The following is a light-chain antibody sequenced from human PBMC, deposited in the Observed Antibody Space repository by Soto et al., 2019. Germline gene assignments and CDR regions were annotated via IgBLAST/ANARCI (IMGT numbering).Light chain of an antibody. Sequence: DIQMTQSPSSLSASVGDRVTITCRASQGISSYLAWYQQKPGKVPKLLIYAASTWQSGVPSRFSGSGSGTDFTLTISSLQPEDVATYYCQKYNSAPLTFGGGTKVEIK. J-gene: IGKJ4*01. CDR3: QKYNSAPLT. V-gene: IGKV1-27*01. CDR1: QGISSY. CDR2: AAS.